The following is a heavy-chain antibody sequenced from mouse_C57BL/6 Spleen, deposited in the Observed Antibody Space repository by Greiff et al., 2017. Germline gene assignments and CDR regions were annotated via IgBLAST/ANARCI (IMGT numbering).Heavy chain of an antibody. CDR1: GFTFSSYT. J-gene: IGHJ2*01. Sequence: ESGGGLVKPGGSLKLSCAASGFTFSSYTMSWVRQTPEKRLEWVATISVGGGNTYYPDSGKGRFTISRDNAKNTLYLQMSSLRSEDTALYYCARQENSRTFDYWGQGTTLTVSS. CDR3: ARQENSRTFDY. D-gene: IGHD5-2*01. CDR2: ISVGGGNT. V-gene: IGHV5-9*01.